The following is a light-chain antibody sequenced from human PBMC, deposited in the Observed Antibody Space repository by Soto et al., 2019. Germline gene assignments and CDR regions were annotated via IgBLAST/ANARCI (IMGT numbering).Light chain of an antibody. Sequence: EIVLTQSPGTLSFSPGERATLSCRASQSVGSYLAWFQQTPGQAPRLLIYDTSNRATGIPARFSGSGSGTDFTITISSLETEDFAVYYCQQRSDWPPTFGQGTKVEIK. CDR3: QQRSDWPPT. CDR1: QSVGSY. CDR2: DTS. J-gene: IGKJ1*01. V-gene: IGKV3-11*01.